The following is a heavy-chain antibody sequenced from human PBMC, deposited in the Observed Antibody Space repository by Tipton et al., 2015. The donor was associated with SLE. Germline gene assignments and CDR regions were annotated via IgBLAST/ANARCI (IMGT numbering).Heavy chain of an antibody. D-gene: IGHD5-12*01. Sequence: QSGAEVKKPGASVKVSCKASGYTFTGYYMHWVRQAPGQGLEWMGWISAYNGNTNYAQKLQGRVTMTTDTSTSTAYMELRSLRSDDTAVYSWARGGDIVGYWFDPWGQGPLVTVSS. V-gene: IGHV1-18*04. CDR2: ISAYNGNT. CDR1: GYTFTGYY. J-gene: IGHJ5*02. CDR3: ARGGDIVGYWFDP.